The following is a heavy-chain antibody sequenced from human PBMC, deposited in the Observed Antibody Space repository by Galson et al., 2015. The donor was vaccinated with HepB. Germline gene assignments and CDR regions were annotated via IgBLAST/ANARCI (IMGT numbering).Heavy chain of an antibody. CDR3: ARGVGYQFSHMDV. Sequence: SLRLSCAASGFSFSSFGMHWVRQAPGKGLEWVALVWYDGSTKYYADSVKGRLTISRDYSKNTLFLQMNSLRAEDTAVYYCARGVGYQFSHMDVWGKGTTVTVSS. V-gene: IGHV3-33*01. D-gene: IGHD2-15*01. J-gene: IGHJ6*03. CDR1: GFSFSSFG. CDR2: VWYDGSTK.